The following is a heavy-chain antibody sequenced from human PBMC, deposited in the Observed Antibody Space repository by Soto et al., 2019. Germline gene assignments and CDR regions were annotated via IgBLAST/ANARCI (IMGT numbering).Heavy chain of an antibody. D-gene: IGHD2-15*01. CDR3: ARDRGYCSGGSCYFDY. CDR1: GGTFSSYA. CDR2: IIPIFGTA. J-gene: IGHJ4*02. V-gene: IGHV1-69*06. Sequence: GASVKVSCKASGGTFSSYAISWVRQAPGQGLEWMGGIIPIFGTANYAQKFQGRVTITADKSTSTAYMELSSPRSEDTAVYYCARDRGYCSGGSCYFDYWGQGTLVTVSS.